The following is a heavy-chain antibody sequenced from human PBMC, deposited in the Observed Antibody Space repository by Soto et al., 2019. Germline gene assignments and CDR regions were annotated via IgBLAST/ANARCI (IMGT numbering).Heavy chain of an antibody. D-gene: IGHD5-12*01. J-gene: IGHJ3*02. CDR2: IKQDGSEK. V-gene: IGHV3-7*01. CDR1: GFTFSSHW. Sequence: GGSLRLSCAASGFTFSSHWMSWVRQAPGKGLEWVANIKQDGSEKYYVDSVKGRFTISRDNAKNSLYLQMNSLRAEDTAVYYCASGRWLQADAFDIWGQGTMVTVSS. CDR3: ASGRWLQADAFDI.